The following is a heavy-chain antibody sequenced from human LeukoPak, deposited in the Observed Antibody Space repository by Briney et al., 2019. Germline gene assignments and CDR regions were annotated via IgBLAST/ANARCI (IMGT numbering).Heavy chain of an antibody. Sequence: SQTLSLTCAISGDSVSSNSAAWNWIRQSPSRGLEWLGSRYYRSKWYNDYAVSVKSRITINPDTSKNQFSLKLTSVTAADTAVYYCARHSEEDGSNPKPLDYWGQGTLVTVSS. D-gene: IGHD6-6*01. V-gene: IGHV6-1*01. J-gene: IGHJ4*02. CDR2: RYYRSKWYN. CDR3: ARHSEEDGSNPKPLDY. CDR1: GDSVSSNSAA.